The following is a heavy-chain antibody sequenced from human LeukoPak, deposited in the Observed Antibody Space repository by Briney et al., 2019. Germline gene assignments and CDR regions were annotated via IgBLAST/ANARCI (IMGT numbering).Heavy chain of an antibody. CDR1: GFTFNSYA. Sequence: GGSLRLSCAASGFTFNSYAMSWVRQAPGKGLEWVSAIRGGGGGTYYADSVKGRFTISRDNSKNTLYLQMNSLRDEDTALYYCAKAGIGVVGYFDYWGQGTLVTVSS. CDR2: IRGGGGGT. V-gene: IGHV3-23*01. D-gene: IGHD6-19*01. J-gene: IGHJ4*02. CDR3: AKAGIGVVGYFDY.